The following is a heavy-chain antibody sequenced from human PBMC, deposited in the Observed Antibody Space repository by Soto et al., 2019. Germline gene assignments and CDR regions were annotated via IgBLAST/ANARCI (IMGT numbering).Heavy chain of an antibody. Sequence: EVQLVESGGGLGQPGGSLRLSCAGSALTASKNYMSWVRQPPGKGVEWVSVIYSGGTTYYADSVKDRFSISRDNSKSTLYLQMDNLRAGDAAVYYCARGGSGSDWDYYDMDVWGQGTTVTVSS. D-gene: IGHD3-10*01. J-gene: IGHJ6*02. V-gene: IGHV3-66*01. CDR1: ALTASKNY. CDR3: ARGGSGSDWDYYDMDV. CDR2: IYSGGTT.